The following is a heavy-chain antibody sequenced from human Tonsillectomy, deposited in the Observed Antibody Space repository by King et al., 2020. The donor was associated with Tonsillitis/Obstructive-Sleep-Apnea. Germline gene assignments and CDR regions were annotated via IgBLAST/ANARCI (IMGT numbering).Heavy chain of an antibody. Sequence: VQLQQWGAGLLKPSETLSLTCAVYGGSFSGYYWSWIRQPPGKGLEWIGEINHSGSTNSNPSLKSRVTISVDTSKNQFSLMLSSVTAADTAVYFCAIRLGYCSGDSCLDYWGQGTLVTVSS. V-gene: IGHV4-34*01. J-gene: IGHJ4*02. CDR1: GGSFSGYY. CDR3: AIRLGYCSGDSCLDY. D-gene: IGHD2-15*01. CDR2: INHSGST.